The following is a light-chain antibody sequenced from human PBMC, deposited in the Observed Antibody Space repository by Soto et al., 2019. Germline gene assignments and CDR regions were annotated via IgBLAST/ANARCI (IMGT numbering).Light chain of an antibody. Sequence: QSVLTQPPSTSGTPGQRVAISCSGTSSNIGSHTVNWYQQLPGTAPKLLIYGDDQRPSGIPDRFSGSKSGTSASLAISGIHSEDGVDYYWASWDDRLNGPVFCGGTKLTVL. CDR1: SSNIGSHT. V-gene: IGLV1-44*01. J-gene: IGLJ3*02. CDR3: ASWDDRLNGPV. CDR2: GDD.